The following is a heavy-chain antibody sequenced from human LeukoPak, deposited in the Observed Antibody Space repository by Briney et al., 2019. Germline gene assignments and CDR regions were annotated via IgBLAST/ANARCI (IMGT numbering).Heavy chain of an antibody. J-gene: IGHJ4*02. CDR2: IYDSGST. CDR3: ARYLPGASYFDY. CDR1: GFTVSSNY. V-gene: IGHV3-53*01. D-gene: IGHD2-2*01. Sequence: GGSLGLSCAASGFTVSSNYMSWVRQAPGKGLEWVSIIYDSGSTYYADSVKGRFTISRDNSKNTLYLQMNSLRAEDTAVYYCARYLPGASYFDYWGQGTLVTVSS.